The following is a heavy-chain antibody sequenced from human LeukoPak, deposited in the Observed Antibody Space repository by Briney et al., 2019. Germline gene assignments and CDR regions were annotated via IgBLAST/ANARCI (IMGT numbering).Heavy chain of an antibody. CDR1: GGSFSGYY. CDR3: ARGQFHDYRTYYYYYGMDA. V-gene: IGHV4-34*01. J-gene: IGHJ6*02. CDR2: INHSGST. D-gene: IGHD4-4*01. Sequence: SETLSLTCAVYGGSFSGYYWSWIRQPPGKGLEWIGEINHSGSTNYNPSLKSRVTISVDTSKNQFSLKLSSVTAADTAVYYCARGQFHDYRTYYYYYGMDAWGQGTTVTVSS.